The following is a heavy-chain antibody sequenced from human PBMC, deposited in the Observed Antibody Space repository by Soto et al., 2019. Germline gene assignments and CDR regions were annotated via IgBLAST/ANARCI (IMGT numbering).Heavy chain of an antibody. CDR2: IYPGDSDT. Sequence: GESLKISCQGSGYSFTSYWIGWVRQMPGKGLEWMGFIYPGDSDTRYSPSFQGQVTISADKSISTAYLQWSSLKASDTAMYYCARLPFWSGYYTESYYYYYHMDVWGKGTTVTVSS. CDR3: ARLPFWSGYYTESYYYYYHMDV. D-gene: IGHD3-3*01. J-gene: IGHJ6*03. V-gene: IGHV5-51*01. CDR1: GYSFTSYW.